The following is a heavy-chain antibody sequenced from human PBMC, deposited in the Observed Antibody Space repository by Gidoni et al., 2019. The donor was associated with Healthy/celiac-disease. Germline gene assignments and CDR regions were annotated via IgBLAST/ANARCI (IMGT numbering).Heavy chain of an antibody. V-gene: IGHV3-15*01. CDR1: GFTFSNAW. D-gene: IGHD6-19*01. CDR2: IKSKTDGGTT. J-gene: IGHJ4*02. Sequence: RLSCAASGFTFSNAWMSWVRQAPGKGLEWVGRIKSKTDGGTTDYAAPVKGRFTISRDDSKNTLYLQMNSLKTEDTAVYYCTTAPRSIAVAGTIIGGSDYWGQGTLVTVSS. CDR3: TTAPRSIAVAGTIIGGSDY.